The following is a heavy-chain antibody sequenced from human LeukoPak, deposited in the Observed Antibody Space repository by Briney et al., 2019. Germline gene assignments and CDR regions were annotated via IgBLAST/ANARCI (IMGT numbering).Heavy chain of an antibody. CDR3: MSYAGRSDDY. D-gene: IGHD3-16*01. CDR2: ISSSSSYR. V-gene: IGHV3-21*01. J-gene: IGHJ4*02. CDR1: GFTFSRYS. Sequence: GGSLRLSCAASGFTFSRYSMNWVRQAPGKGLEWVSSISSSSSYRYYADSVKGRFTISRDNAKNSLHLRMNSLRAEDTAVYYCMSYAGRSDDYWGQGTLVTVSS.